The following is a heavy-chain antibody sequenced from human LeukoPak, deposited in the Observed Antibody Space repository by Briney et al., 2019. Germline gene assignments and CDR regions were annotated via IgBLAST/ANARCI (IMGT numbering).Heavy chain of an antibody. CDR2: ITYSASAT. CDR3: AKDSPVGTA. V-gene: IGHV3-23*01. D-gene: IGHD1/OR15-1a*01. Sequence: GGSLRLSCAAWGFTFGNYGMRWVRQAPGKGLVWLSSITYSASATSLPYSVTARFTLSRHNSKSTLFLQMNSLRAEDPAVYYCAKDSPVGTAWGQGILVAVSS. J-gene: IGHJ5*02. CDR1: GFTFGNYG.